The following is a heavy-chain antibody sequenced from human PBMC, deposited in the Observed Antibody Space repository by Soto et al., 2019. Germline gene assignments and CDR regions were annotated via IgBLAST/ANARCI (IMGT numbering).Heavy chain of an antibody. CDR3: AKDIHYGDYYYYGMDV. CDR1: GGSISSDSYY. J-gene: IGHJ6*02. V-gene: IGHV4-61*01. CDR2: IYYSGST. D-gene: IGHD4-17*01. Sequence: SETLSLTCTVSGGSISSDSYYWGWIRQSPEKGLEGIGYIYYSGSTNYNPSLKSRVTISVDTSKNQFSLYLQMNSLRAEDTALYYCAKDIHYGDYYYYGMDVWGQGTTVTVSS.